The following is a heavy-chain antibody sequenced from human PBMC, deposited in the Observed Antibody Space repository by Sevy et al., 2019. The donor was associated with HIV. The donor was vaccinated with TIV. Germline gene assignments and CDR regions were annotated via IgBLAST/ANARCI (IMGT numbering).Heavy chain of an antibody. CDR1: GFTFSNYW. CDR2: IKRDGSEK. Sequence: GGSLRLSCAASGFTFSNYWMSWVRQAPGKGLEWVAHIKRDGSEKYYVDSVKGRFSISRDNPKNSLYLQMNSLRAEDTAVYYCARDCSSTTCLWGLDVWGQGTTVPVSS. V-gene: IGHV3-7*03. CDR3: ARDCSSTTCLWGLDV. J-gene: IGHJ6*02. D-gene: IGHD2-2*01.